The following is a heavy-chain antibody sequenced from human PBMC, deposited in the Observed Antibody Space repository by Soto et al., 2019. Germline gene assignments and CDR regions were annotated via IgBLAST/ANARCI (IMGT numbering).Heavy chain of an antibody. CDR1: GDSITSGDYY. J-gene: IGHJ4*02. V-gene: IGHV4-30-4*01. CDR2: IYYSGST. D-gene: IGHD3-3*01. Sequence: QVQLQESGPGLVKPSQTLSLTCTVSGDSITSGDYYWSWIRQPLGKGLEWIGYIYYSGSTYYNPSLKGRVTISVDTSKNQFSLKVWSVTAADTAVYYCARVTPPTRDYDFWSGYYIHDNWGQGTLVTVSS. CDR3: ARVTPPTRDYDFWSGYYIHDN.